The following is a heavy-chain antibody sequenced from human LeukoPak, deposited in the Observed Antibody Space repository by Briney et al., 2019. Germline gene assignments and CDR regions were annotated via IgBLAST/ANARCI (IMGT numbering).Heavy chain of an antibody. V-gene: IGHV4-59*11. CDR3: ARDRTYYYDSSGYLYYYYGMDV. CDR2: IYYSGST. J-gene: IGHJ6*02. D-gene: IGHD3-22*01. Sequence: PSETLSLTCTVSGGSISSHYWSWIRQPPGKGLEWIGYIYYSGSTNYNPSLKSRVTISVDTSENQFSLKLSSVTAADTAVYYCARDRTYYYDSSGYLYYYYGMDVWGQGTTVTVSS. CDR1: GGSISSHY.